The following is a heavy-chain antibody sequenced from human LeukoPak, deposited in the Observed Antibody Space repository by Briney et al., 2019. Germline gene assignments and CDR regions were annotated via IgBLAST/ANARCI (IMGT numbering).Heavy chain of an antibody. CDR1: GYTFITYY. CDR3: ARSRLLSDY. CDR2: INPSGGST. D-gene: IGHD1-26*01. Sequence: ASVKVSCKASGYTFITYYMHWVRQAPGQGLEWMGIINPSGGSTSYAQKFQGRATMTGDTSTSTVYMELSSLRSEDTAVYYCARSRLLSDYWGQGTLVTVSS. V-gene: IGHV1-46*01. J-gene: IGHJ4*02.